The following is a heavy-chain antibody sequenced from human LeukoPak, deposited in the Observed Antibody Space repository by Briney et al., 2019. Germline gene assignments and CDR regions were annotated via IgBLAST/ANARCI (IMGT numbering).Heavy chain of an antibody. CDR2: IYYSGST. Sequence: SETLSLTCTVSGGSISSSSYYWGWIRQPPGKGLEWIGSIYYSGSTYYNPSLKSRVTISVDTSKNQFSLKLSSVTAADTAVYYCASWRIAAAGTNWFDPWGQGTLVTVSS. D-gene: IGHD6-13*01. CDR1: GGSISSSSYY. J-gene: IGHJ5*02. V-gene: IGHV4-39*07. CDR3: ASWRIAAAGTNWFDP.